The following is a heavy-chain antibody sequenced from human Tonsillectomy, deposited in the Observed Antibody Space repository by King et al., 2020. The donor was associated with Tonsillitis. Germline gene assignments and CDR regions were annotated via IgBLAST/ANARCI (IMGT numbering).Heavy chain of an antibody. CDR3: TTDINGGGDY. CDR1: GFTFSDAW. J-gene: IGHJ4*02. V-gene: IGHV3-15*01. CDR2: IKSKTDGGTA. D-gene: IGHD2-8*01. Sequence: VQLVESGGGLVKPGGSLRLSCIASGFTFSDAWMSWVRQAPGKGLEWVGRIKSKTDGGTADYAAPVKGRFTMSRDDSKTTLYLQMNSLKSEDTAVYYCTTDINGGGDYWGQGTLVTVSS.